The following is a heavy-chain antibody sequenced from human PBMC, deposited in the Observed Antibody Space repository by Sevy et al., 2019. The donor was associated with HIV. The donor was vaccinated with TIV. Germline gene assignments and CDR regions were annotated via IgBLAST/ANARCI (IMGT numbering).Heavy chain of an antibody. CDR3: AKDWFYYYYGMDV. D-gene: IGHD3-10*01. V-gene: IGHV3-23*01. CDR1: GFTFSTYA. J-gene: IGHJ6*02. Sequence: GGSLRLSCVASGFTFSTYAMNWVRQAPGKGLEWVSVISDSGYSTNYADFVKGRFTISRDNSKNTLYLQMNSPRAEDTAVYYCAKDWFYYYYGMDVWGQGTTVTVSS. CDR2: ISDSGYST.